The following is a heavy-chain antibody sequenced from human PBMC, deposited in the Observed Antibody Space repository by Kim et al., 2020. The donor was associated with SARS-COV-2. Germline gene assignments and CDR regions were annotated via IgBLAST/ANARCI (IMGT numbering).Heavy chain of an antibody. CDR2: IWYDGSNK. Sequence: GGSLRLSCAASGFTFSSYGMHWVRQAPGKGLEWVAVIWYDGSNKYYADSVKGRFTISRDNSKNTLYLQMNSLRAEDTAVYYCARIPGYCSSTSCYGYYGMDVWGQGTTVTVSS. D-gene: IGHD2-2*03. CDR3: ARIPGYCSSTSCYGYYGMDV. CDR1: GFTFSSYG. V-gene: IGHV3-33*01. J-gene: IGHJ6*02.